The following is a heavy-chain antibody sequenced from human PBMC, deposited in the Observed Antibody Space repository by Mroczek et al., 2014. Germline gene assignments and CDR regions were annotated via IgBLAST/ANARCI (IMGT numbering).Heavy chain of an antibody. V-gene: IGHV3-30-3*01. D-gene: IGHD2-2*02. CDR2: ISYDGSNK. CDR1: GFTFSSYA. Sequence: QVQLVESGGGVVQPGRSLRLSCAASGFTFSSYAMHWVRQAPGKGLEWVAVISYDGSNKYYADSVKGRFTISRDNSKNTLYLQMNSLRAEDTAVYYCARDVGYCSSTSCYMSYYYGMDVVGPRDPRSPVSS. CDR3: ARDVGYCSSTSCYMSYYYGMDV. J-gene: IGHJ6*02.